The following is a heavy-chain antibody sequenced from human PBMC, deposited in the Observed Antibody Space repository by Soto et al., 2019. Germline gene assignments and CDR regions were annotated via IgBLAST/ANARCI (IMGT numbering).Heavy chain of an antibody. Sequence: SETLSLTCTVSGGSISSGDYYWSWIRQPPGKGLEWIGYIYYSGSTYYNPSLKSRVTISVDTSKNQFSLKLSSVTAADTAVYYCATETERGDDAFDIWGPGTMVTVSS. D-gene: IGHD1-1*01. V-gene: IGHV4-30-4*01. CDR2: IYYSGST. CDR1: GGSISSGDYY. CDR3: ATETERGDDAFDI. J-gene: IGHJ3*02.